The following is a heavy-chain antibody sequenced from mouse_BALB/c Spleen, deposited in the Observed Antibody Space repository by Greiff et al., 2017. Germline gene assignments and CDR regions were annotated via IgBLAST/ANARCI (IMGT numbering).Heavy chain of an antibody. CDR2: IYPGNGDT. V-gene: IGHV1-12*01. Sequence: LQQPGAELVKPGASVKMSCKASGYTFTSYNMHWVKQTPGQGLEWIGAIYPGNGDTSYNQKFKGKATLTADKSSSTAYMQLSSLTSEDSAVYYCARGGSSYFAYWGQGTLVTVSA. D-gene: IGHD1-1*01. J-gene: IGHJ3*01. CDR3: ARGGSSYFAY. CDR1: GYTFTSYN.